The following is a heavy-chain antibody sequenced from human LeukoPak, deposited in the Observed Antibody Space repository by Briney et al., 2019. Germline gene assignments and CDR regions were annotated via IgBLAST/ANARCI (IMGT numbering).Heavy chain of an antibody. D-gene: IGHD6-19*01. CDR1: GFTVSKNC. CDR3: ARVPVAVPSMID. J-gene: IGHJ4*02. V-gene: IGHV3-66*01. Sequence: GGSLRLSCAASGFTVSKNCMSWVRQAPGKGLEWVSVIYSGGSTYYADSVKGRFTISRDNSKNTLYLQMNSLRVEDTAVYYCARVPVAVPSMIDWGQGTLVTVSS. CDR2: IYSGGST.